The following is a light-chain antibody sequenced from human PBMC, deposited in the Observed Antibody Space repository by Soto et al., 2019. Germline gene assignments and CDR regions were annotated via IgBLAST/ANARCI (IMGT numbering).Light chain of an antibody. CDR3: QQYGSSIT. J-gene: IGKJ5*01. Sequence: EIVLTQSPGTLSLSPGERATLPCRASQSVKSSYLAWYQHKPGQAPRLLIYGTSSRATGIPDRFSGGGSGTDFTLTISRLEPEDFAVYYCQQYGSSITFGQGTRLEIK. CDR1: QSVKSSY. CDR2: GTS. V-gene: IGKV3-20*01.